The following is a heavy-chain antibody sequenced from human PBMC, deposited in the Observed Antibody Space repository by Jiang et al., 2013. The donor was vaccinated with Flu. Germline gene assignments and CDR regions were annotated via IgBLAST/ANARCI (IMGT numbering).Heavy chain of an antibody. CDR3: ATLRGSSYDTYLMDY. V-gene: IGHV3-30*02. CDR2: IWHDGTNE. Sequence: KGLEWLASIWHDGTNEYYGDSVKGRFGISRDNSKSTLLLQMSSLRAEDTAVYYCATLRGSSYDTYLMDYWGQGTLVTVSS. D-gene: IGHD3-3*01. J-gene: IGHJ4*02.